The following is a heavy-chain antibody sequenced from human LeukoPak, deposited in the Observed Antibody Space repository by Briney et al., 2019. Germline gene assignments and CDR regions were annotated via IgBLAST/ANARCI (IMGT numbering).Heavy chain of an antibody. CDR1: GGSISSSSYY. D-gene: IGHD3-9*01. CDR2: IYYSGST. Sequence: SETLSLTCTVSGGSISSSSYYWGWIRQPPGKGLEWNGSIYYSGSTYYNPSPKSRVTISVDTSKNQFSLKLSSVTAADTAVYYCARQYYDILTGYSRGAFDIWGQGTMVTVSS. V-gene: IGHV4-39*01. CDR3: ARQYYDILTGYSRGAFDI. J-gene: IGHJ3*02.